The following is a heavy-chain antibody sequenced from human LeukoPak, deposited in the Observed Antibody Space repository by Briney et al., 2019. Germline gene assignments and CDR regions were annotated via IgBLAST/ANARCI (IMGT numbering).Heavy chain of an antibody. V-gene: IGHV3-30*18. CDR1: GFTFSSYG. D-gene: IGHD3-22*01. CDR2: ISYDGSNK. Sequence: GGSLRLSCAASGFTFSSYGMHWVRQAPGKGLEWVAVISYDGSNKYYADSVKGRFTISRDNSKNTLYLQMNSLRAEDTAVYYCAKVIEVIVVVGPFDYWGQGTLVTVSS. J-gene: IGHJ4*02. CDR3: AKVIEVIVVVGPFDY.